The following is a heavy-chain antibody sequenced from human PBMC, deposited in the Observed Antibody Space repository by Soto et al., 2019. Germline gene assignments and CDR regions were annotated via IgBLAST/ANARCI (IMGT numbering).Heavy chain of an antibody. CDR2: IIPIFGTA. D-gene: IGHD4-4*01. J-gene: IGHJ6*02. CDR3: ARAKKMTTEYYYYYYGMDV. CDR1: GGTFSSYA. V-gene: IGHV1-69*13. Sequence: ASVKVSCKASGGTFSSYAISWVRQAPGQGLEWMGGIIPIFGTANYAQEFQGRVTITADEYTSTAYMELSSLRSEDTAMYYCARAKKMTTEYYYYYYGMDVWGQGTTVTVSS.